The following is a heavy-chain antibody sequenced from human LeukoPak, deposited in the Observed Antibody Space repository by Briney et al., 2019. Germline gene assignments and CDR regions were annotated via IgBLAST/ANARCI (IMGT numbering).Heavy chain of an antibody. J-gene: IGHJ4*02. Sequence: PGGSLRLSCEASGFTFSAYAMTWVRQAPGKGLEWVAIIWYDGSKKYYADSVKGRFTISRDDSKNTLYLQMNSLRAEDTAVYYCARDYCSETSCFDYWGQGTLVTVSS. CDR2: IWYDGSKK. CDR1: GFTFSAYA. CDR3: ARDYCSETSCFDY. D-gene: IGHD2-2*01. V-gene: IGHV3-33*07.